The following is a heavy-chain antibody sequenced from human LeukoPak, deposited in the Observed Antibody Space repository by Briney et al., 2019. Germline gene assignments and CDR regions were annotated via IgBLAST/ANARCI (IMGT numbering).Heavy chain of an antibody. CDR2: ISAYNGNT. CDR3: ASPQGPYYYGMDV. CDR1: GYTFTSYG. J-gene: IGHJ6*04. Sequence: ASVKVSCKASGYTFTSYGISRVGQAPGQGLEWMGWISAYNGNTNYAQKLQGRVTMTTDTSTSTAYMELRSLRSDDTAVYYCASPQGPYYYGMDVWGKGTTVTVSS. V-gene: IGHV1-18*04.